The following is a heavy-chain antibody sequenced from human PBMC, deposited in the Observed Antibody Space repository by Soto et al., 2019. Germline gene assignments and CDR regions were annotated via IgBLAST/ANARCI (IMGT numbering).Heavy chain of an antibody. CDR3: AKDGSDYDSSGYYYFMRLNHYFDY. V-gene: IGHV3-30*02. Sequence: GGSLRLSCAASGFTFSSYGMHWVRQAPGKGLEWVAVIWYDGSNKYYADSVKGRFTISRDNSKNTLYLQMNSLRAEDTAVYYCAKDGSDYDSSGYYYFMRLNHYFDYWGQGTLVTVSS. J-gene: IGHJ4*02. CDR2: IWYDGSNK. D-gene: IGHD3-22*01. CDR1: GFTFSSYG.